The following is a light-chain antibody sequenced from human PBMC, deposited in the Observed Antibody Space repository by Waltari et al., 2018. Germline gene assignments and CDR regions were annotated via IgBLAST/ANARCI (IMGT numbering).Light chain of an antibody. CDR2: KVS. CDR1: QSLVHSDGNTY. CDR3: MQGTHWPYT. Sequence: DVVMTQSPLSLPVTLGPPASISCNSSQSLVHSDGNTYLQWFQQRPGQSPMRLIYKVSNRESGVTDRFSGSGSGTDFTLKISRVEAEDVGVYYCMQGTHWPYTFGQGTRLDIK. V-gene: IGKV2-30*02. J-gene: IGKJ2*01.